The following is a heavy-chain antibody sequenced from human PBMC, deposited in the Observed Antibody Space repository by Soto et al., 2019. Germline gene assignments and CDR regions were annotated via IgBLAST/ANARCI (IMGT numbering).Heavy chain of an antibody. CDR1: GGSISSGDYY. V-gene: IGHV4-31*03. CDR2: IYYSGST. J-gene: IGHJ5*02. CDR3: ARDRAMVRGVIITGSGWFDP. Sequence: PSETLSLTCTVSGGSISSGDYYGSWIRQHPGKGLEWIGYIYYSGSTYYNPSLKSRVTISVDTSKNQFSLKLSSVTAADTAVYYCARDRAMVRGVIITGSGWFDPWGQGTLVTVSS. D-gene: IGHD3-10*01.